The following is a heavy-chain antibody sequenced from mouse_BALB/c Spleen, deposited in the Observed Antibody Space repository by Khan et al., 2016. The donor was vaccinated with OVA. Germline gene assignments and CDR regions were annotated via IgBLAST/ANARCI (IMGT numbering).Heavy chain of an antibody. CDR1: GFTFTDYA. V-gene: IGHV1S137*01. J-gene: IGHJ2*01. D-gene: IGHD2-3*01. CDR2: ISTYSGNT. CDR3: ARPAYDGYDDY. Sequence: QVQLQQSGPELVRPGVSVKISCKGSGFTFTDYAMHWVKQSHAKSLEWIGLISTYSGNTNYNQKFKGKATMTVDKSSSTAYMELARLTSEDSAIYSCARPAYDGYDDYWGQGTTLSVSS.